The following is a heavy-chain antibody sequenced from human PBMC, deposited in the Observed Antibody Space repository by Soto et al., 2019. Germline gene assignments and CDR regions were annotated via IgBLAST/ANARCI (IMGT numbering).Heavy chain of an antibody. D-gene: IGHD3-10*01. Sequence: SETLSLTCPVSGGSISSYYWFWIRQSPGRGLEWIGYVYYSGRSNYNPSLESRVTISVDTSENQFSLKLNSVTAADTAVYYCARGARFGDRRYMDVWGKGTTVTVSS. CDR3: ARGARFGDRRYMDV. CDR1: GGSISSYY. CDR2: VYYSGRS. V-gene: IGHV4-59*12. J-gene: IGHJ6*03.